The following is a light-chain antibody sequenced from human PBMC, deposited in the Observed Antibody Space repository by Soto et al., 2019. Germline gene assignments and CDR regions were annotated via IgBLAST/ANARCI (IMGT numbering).Light chain of an antibody. CDR2: TAS. CDR3: QQYGTSPWT. Sequence: EIVLTQSPGTLSLSPGERATLSCRARQSVSSNYLAWYQQKPGQAPTLLIYTASGRATGIPDRFSGSGSGTDFTLTISRVEPEDFAVYYCQQYGTSPWTFGQGTKVEIK. J-gene: IGKJ1*01. V-gene: IGKV3-20*01. CDR1: QSVSSNY.